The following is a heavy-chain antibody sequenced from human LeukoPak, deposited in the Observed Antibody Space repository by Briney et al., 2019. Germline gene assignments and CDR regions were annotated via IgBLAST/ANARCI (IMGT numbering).Heavy chain of an antibody. CDR1: GFTFSSYP. V-gene: IGHV3-23*01. J-gene: IGHJ4*02. Sequence: GGSLRLSCAASGFTFSSYPMSWVRQAPGKGLEWVSAISGSGGDTYYADSVKGRFTISRDNSKKTLYLQMNSLRAEETALYYCATSSGWYPKYFDYWGQGTLVTVSS. CDR2: ISGSGGDT. CDR3: ATSSGWYPKYFDY. D-gene: IGHD6-19*01.